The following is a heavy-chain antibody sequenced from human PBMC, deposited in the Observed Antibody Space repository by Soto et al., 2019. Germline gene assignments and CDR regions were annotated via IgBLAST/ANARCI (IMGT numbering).Heavy chain of an antibody. J-gene: IGHJ6*03. CDR1: GGSFSGYY. CDR2: INHSGST. V-gene: IGHV4-34*01. D-gene: IGHD1-26*01. Sequence: SETLSLTCAVYGGSFSGYYWSWIRQPPGKGLEWIGEINHSGSTNYNPSLKSRVTISVDTSKNQFSLKLSSVTAADTAVYYCWGLRFPHYYYMDVWGKGTTVTVSS. CDR3: WGLRFPHYYYMDV.